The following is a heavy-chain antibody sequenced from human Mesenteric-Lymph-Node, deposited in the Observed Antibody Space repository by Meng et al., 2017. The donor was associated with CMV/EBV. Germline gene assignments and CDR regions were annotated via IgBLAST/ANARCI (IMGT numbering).Heavy chain of an antibody. CDR3: ARGGCTNGVCYPYFDY. D-gene: IGHD2-8*01. Sequence: GFTFTSYWMDWGRHAPGKGLVWVARINSDGRSTSYADSVKGRFTISRDNAKNTLYLQMNSLRAEDTAVYYCARGGCTNGVCYPYFDYWGQGTLVTVSS. V-gene: IGHV3-74*01. J-gene: IGHJ4*02. CDR1: GFTFTSYW. CDR2: INSDGRST.